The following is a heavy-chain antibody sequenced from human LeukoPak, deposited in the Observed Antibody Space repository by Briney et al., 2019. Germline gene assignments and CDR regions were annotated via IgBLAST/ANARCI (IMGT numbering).Heavy chain of an antibody. D-gene: IGHD3-3*01. CDR2: IYYSGST. CDR1: GGSISSGDYY. Sequence: KSSETLSLTCTVSGGSISSGDYYWSWIRQPPGKGLEWIGYIYYSGSTNYNPSLKSRVTISVDTSKNQFSLKLSSVTAADTAVYYCARNLLEWLLPSDDAFDIWGQGTMVTVSS. CDR3: ARNLLEWLLPSDDAFDI. V-gene: IGHV4-61*08. J-gene: IGHJ3*02.